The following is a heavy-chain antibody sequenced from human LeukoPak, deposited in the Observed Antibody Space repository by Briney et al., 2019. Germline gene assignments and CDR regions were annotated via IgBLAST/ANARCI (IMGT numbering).Heavy chain of an antibody. CDR3: ARGQWFRAF. J-gene: IGHJ4*02. D-gene: IGHD3-10*01. V-gene: IGHV4-34*01. CDR2: IHYSGSA. Sequence: SETLSLTCAVYGGSFSGYYWTWIRQPPGKGLEWIGEIHYSGSATYNPSLQSRVTISVVTSKNQFSLKMNSVTAADSAVYYCARGQWFRAFWSRGTPVTVSS. CDR1: GGSFSGYY.